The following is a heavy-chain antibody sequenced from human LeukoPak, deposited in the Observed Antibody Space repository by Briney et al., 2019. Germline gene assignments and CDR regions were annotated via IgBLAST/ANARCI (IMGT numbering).Heavy chain of an antibody. CDR3: ATTDCSSTSCYGDAEYFQH. CDR1: GFTFSSYA. Sequence: GGSLRLSCAASGFTFSSYAMSWVRQAPGKGLEWVSAISGSGGSTYYADSVKGRFTISRDNSKNTLYLQMNSLRAEDTAVYYCATTDCSSTSCYGDAEYFQHWSQGTLVTVSS. V-gene: IGHV3-23*01. CDR2: ISGSGGST. J-gene: IGHJ1*01. D-gene: IGHD2-2*01.